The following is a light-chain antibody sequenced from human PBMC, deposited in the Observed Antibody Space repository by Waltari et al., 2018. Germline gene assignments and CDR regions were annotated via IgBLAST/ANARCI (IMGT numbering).Light chain of an antibody. CDR2: GNL. CDR3: QSYDSSLSGYI. CDR1: SSNIGAGYD. Sequence: QSVLTQPPSVSGAPGQTVTISCTGSSSNIGAGYDVHWYQQFPGTAPKLLIYGNLNRPSGVPDRFSGSKSGTSASLAITGLQAEDEADYYCQSYDSSLSGYIFGPVTTVTVL. V-gene: IGLV1-40*01. J-gene: IGLJ1*01.